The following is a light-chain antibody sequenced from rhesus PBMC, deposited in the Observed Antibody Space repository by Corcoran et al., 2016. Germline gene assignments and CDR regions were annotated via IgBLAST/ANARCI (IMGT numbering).Light chain of an antibody. CDR2: DVN. V-gene: IGLV2-38*01. J-gene: IGLJ1*01. Sequence: QSGLAQPPSVSKSLGQSVAISCTGTSYDIGDSNGVSWYRQHSGTAPRLLIFDVNQRPSGVSDRFSGSKSGKTASLTISGLQAEDEADYYCCSYRTESIYVFGTGTRLTVL. CDR3: CSYRTESIYV. CDR1: SYDIGDSNG.